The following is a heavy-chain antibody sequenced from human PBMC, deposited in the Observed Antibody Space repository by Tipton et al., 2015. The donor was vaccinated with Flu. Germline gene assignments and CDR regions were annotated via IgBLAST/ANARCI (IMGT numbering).Heavy chain of an antibody. Sequence: GLVKPSETLSLTCAVSGDSIGSPYYWGWIRQPPGRGLEWIGSGHHSGSTYYNPSLKSRLTISLDTSKNLFSLNLTSVTAADTALYYCARGDYYDPAGWFDPWGQGTLVSVSS. CDR3: ARGDYYDPAGWFDP. CDR1: GDSIGSPYY. D-gene: IGHD3-22*01. J-gene: IGHJ5*02. CDR2: GHHSGST. V-gene: IGHV4-38-2*01.